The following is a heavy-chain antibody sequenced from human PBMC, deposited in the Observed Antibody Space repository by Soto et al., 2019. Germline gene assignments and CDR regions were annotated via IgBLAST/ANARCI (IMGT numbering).Heavy chain of an antibody. CDR2: ISGSGGST. Sequence: GGSLRLSCAASGFNFGLYTMSWVRQAPGKGLEWVSAISGSGGSTYYAGSVKGRFTISRDNSKNTLYLQMNSLRAEDTAVYYCAKARGYSYGYYDYWGQGTLVTVSS. V-gene: IGHV3-23*01. J-gene: IGHJ4*02. CDR1: GFNFGLYT. D-gene: IGHD5-18*01. CDR3: AKARGYSYGYYDY.